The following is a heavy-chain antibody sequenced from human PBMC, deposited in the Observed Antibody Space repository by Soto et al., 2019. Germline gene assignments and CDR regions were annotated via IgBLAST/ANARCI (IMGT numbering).Heavy chain of an antibody. Sequence: GESLKISCNGSGYSFTSYWIGWVRQMPGKGLEWMGIIYPGDSDTRYSPSFQGQVTISADKSISTAYLQWSSLKASDTAMYYCARLDCSGGSCYYYYYYGMDVWGQGTTVTVSS. CDR3: ARLDCSGGSCYYYYYYGMDV. V-gene: IGHV5-51*01. D-gene: IGHD2-15*01. CDR1: GYSFTSYW. J-gene: IGHJ6*02. CDR2: IYPGDSDT.